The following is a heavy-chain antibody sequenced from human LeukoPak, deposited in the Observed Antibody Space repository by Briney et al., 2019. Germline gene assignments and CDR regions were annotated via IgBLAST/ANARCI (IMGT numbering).Heavy chain of an antibody. CDR1: GYTFTGYY. Sequence: ASVKVSCKASGYTFTGYYMHWVRQAPGQGLEWMGWINPNSGGTNYAQKFQGRVTMTRDTSISTAYMELSRLRPDDTAVYYCARATSAIAAAGISYYWGQGTLVTVSS. V-gene: IGHV1-2*02. D-gene: IGHD6-13*01. CDR2: INPNSGGT. J-gene: IGHJ4*02. CDR3: ARATSAIAAAGISYY.